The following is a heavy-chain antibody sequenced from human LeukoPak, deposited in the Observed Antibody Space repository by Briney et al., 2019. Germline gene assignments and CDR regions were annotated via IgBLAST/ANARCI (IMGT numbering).Heavy chain of an antibody. CDR2: ISDSGGST. CDR1: GFPFSSYA. CDR3: VRGYSFGPYGMDV. D-gene: IGHD2-15*01. V-gene: IGHV3-64D*09. J-gene: IGHJ6*02. Sequence: GGSLRLSCSASGFPFSSYAMHWVRQAPGKGLEYVSAISDSGGSTYYANSVKGRFTNFRDNSKNTLYLQMSSLRAEDTAVYFCVRGYSFGPYGMDVWGQGTTVTVSS.